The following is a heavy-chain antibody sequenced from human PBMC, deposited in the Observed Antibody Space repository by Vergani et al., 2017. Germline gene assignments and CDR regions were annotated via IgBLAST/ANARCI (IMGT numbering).Heavy chain of an antibody. CDR3: ARANSDSGSYGVGDY. CDR2: ISAYNGNT. Sequence: QVQLVQSGAEVKKPGASVKVSCKASGYTFTSYGISWVRQAPGQGLEWMGWISAYNGNTNSAQKLQGRVTMTTDTSTSTAYMELRSLRSDDTAGYYCARANSDSGSYGVGDYWGQGTLVTVSS. D-gene: IGHD1-26*01. J-gene: IGHJ4*02. V-gene: IGHV1-18*01. CDR1: GYTFTSYG.